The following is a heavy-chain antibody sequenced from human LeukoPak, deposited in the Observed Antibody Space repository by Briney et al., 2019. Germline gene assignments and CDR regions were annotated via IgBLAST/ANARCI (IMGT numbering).Heavy chain of an antibody. CDR2: INIRGTNT. V-gene: IGHV3-11*01. CDR3: ATDGAGFDT. CDR1: GFTFNDYY. Sequence: GGSLRLSCAASGFTFNDYYMSWISQAPGKGLEWLSYINIRGTNTHYADSVKGRFTISRDNAKKSLYLEMNNLRAEDTAVYYCATDGAGFDTWGQGVLVTVSS. J-gene: IGHJ5*02.